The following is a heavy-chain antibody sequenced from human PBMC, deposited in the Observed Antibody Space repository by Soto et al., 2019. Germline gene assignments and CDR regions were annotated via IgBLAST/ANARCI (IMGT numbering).Heavy chain of an antibody. CDR3: AREFTRAMVTGYYYYGMDV. D-gene: IGHD5-18*01. J-gene: IGHJ6*02. Sequence: GESLKISCWVSGYSFTSYWIGWVRQMPGKGLEWMGIIYPGDSETRYSPSFQGQVTISADKSITTAYLQWSSLKASDTAMYYCAREFTRAMVTGYYYYGMDVWGQGTTVTVS. CDR1: GYSFTSYW. CDR2: IYPGDSET. V-gene: IGHV5-51*01.